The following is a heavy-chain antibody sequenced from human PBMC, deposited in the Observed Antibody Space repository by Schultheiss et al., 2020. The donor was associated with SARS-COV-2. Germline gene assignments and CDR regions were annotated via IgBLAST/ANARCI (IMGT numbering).Heavy chain of an antibody. CDR3: ARPGIVGATTGEFDY. J-gene: IGHJ4*02. CDR2: INHSGST. V-gene: IGHV4-59*08. CDR1: GGSISSYY. Sequence: SETLSLTCTVSGGSISSYYWSWIRQPPGKGLEWIGEINHSGSTNYNPSLKSRVTISVDTSKNQFSLKLSSVTAADTAVYYCARPGIVGATTGEFDYWGQGTLVTVSS. D-gene: IGHD1-26*01.